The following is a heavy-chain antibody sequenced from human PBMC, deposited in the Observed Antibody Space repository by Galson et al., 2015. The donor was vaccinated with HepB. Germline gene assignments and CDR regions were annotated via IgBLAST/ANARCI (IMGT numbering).Heavy chain of an antibody. CDR1: GFTFSNAW. J-gene: IGHJ6*03. CDR3: TTAGSDSGYDSEGVPPDYYDYYMDV. Sequence: SLRLSCAASGFTFSNAWMSWVRQAPGKGLEWVGRIKSKTDGGTTDYAAPVKGRFTISRDDSKTTLYLQMNGLKTEDTAVYYCTTAGSDSGYDSEGVPPDYYDYYMDVWGKGTTVTVSS. CDR2: IKSKTDGGTT. D-gene: IGHD5-12*01. V-gene: IGHV3-15*01.